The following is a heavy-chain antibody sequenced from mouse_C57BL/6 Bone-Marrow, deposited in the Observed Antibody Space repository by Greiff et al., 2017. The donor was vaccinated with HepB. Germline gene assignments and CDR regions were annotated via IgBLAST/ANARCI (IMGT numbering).Heavy chain of an antibody. CDR3: VRQGSNYEGVCWYFDV. J-gene: IGHJ1*03. CDR1: GFSFNTYA. V-gene: IGHV10-1*01. D-gene: IGHD2-5*01. CDR2: IRSKSNNYAT. Sequence: EVQLMESGGGLVQPKGSLKLSCAASGFSFNTYAMNWVRQAPGKGLEWVARIRSKSNNYATYYADSVKDRFTISRDDSESMLYLQMNNLKTEDTAMYYCVRQGSNYEGVCWYFDVWGTGTTVTVSS.